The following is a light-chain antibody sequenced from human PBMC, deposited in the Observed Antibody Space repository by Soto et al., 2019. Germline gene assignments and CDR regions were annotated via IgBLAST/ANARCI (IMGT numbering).Light chain of an antibody. J-gene: IGKJ1*01. CDR1: QNIRGW. CDR2: DAS. Sequence: DIRMTQSPSTLSTSVGDRVTITCRASQNIRGWLAWYQQKPGKAPKLLIYDASTLESGVPSRFSGSGSRTEFTLTISSLQPDDFATYYCQQYNSYSWTFGQGTTVAIK. CDR3: QQYNSYSWT. V-gene: IGKV1-5*01.